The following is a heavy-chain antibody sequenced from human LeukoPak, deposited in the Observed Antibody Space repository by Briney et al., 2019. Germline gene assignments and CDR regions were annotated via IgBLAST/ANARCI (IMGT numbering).Heavy chain of an antibody. J-gene: IGHJ4*02. CDR1: GFTFSDYY. Sequence: GGSLRLSCAASGFTFSDYYMSWIRQAPGKGLEWVSYISSSGSTIYYADSVKGRFTISRDSAKNSLYLQMNSLRTEDTAVYYCARYGIEMATNRIDYWGQGTLVTVSS. V-gene: IGHV3-11*04. CDR2: ISSSGSTI. CDR3: ARYGIEMATNRIDY. D-gene: IGHD5-24*01.